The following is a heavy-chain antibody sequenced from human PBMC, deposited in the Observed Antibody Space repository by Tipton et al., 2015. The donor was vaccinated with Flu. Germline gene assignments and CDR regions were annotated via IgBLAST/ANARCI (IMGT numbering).Heavy chain of an antibody. D-gene: IGHD6-19*01. V-gene: IGHV3-30*18. Sequence: SLRLSCAASGFTFRNYCMHWVRQGPGKGLEWVAVISKDGSNKYYGDSVKGRFTLSRDNSKNMLYLQMNSLRAEDTAVYYCAKVIPELVAGLDYWGQGTLVTV. CDR3: AKVIPELVAGLDY. CDR1: GFTFRNYC. J-gene: IGHJ4*02. CDR2: ISKDGSNK.